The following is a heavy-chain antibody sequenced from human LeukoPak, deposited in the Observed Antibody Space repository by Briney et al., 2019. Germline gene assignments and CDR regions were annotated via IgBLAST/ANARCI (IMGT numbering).Heavy chain of an antibody. CDR2: IMPLFNTA. CDR1: EGTFSSYS. Sequence: SVKVSCKASEGTFSSYSITWVRQAPGQGLEWMGGIMPLFNTANYAQQFQGRVTITTDESTSTAYMELSSLRFEDTAMYYCARVDRYHYYLDIWGQGTPVTVSS. V-gene: IGHV1-69*05. CDR3: ARVDRYHYYLDI. J-gene: IGHJ6*03.